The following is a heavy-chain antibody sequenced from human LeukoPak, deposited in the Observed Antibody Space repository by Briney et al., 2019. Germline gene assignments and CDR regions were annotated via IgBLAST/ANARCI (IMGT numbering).Heavy chain of an antibody. J-gene: IGHJ6*02. CDR1: GGSISSSSYY. D-gene: IGHD3-3*01. Sequence: SETLSLTCTVSGGSISSSSYYWGWIRQPPGKGLEWIGSIYYSGSTYYNPSLKSRVTISVDTSKNQFSLKLSSVTAADTAVYYCARLSTTYYDFWSGYTRFSYYYYGMDVWGQGTTVTVSS. CDR2: IYYSGST. V-gene: IGHV4-39*01. CDR3: ARLSTTYYDFWSGYTRFSYYYYGMDV.